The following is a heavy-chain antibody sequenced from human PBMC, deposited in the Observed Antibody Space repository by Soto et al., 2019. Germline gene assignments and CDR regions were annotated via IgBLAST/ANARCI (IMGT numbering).Heavy chain of an antibody. D-gene: IGHD6-6*01. CDR1: GYGFTSYR. CDR2: IDPSDSYT. J-gene: IGHJ6*02. V-gene: IGHV5-10-1*01. Sequence: LKISCKGSGYGFTSYRISWVRKMPGKGLEWMGRIDPSDSYTNYSPSFQGHVTISADKSISTAYLQWSSLKASDTAMYYCASRGGTIAARPVLHYYYYGMDVWGQGTTVTVSS. CDR3: ASRGGTIAARPVLHYYYYGMDV.